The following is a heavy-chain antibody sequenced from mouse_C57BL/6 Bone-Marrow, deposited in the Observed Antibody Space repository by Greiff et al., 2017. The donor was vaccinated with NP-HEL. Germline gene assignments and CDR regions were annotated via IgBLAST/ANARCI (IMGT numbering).Heavy chain of an antibody. J-gene: IGHJ3*01. D-gene: IGHD4-1*02. CDR1: GYSFTGYY. V-gene: IGHV1-42*01. Sequence: VQLQQSGPELVKPGASVKISCKASGYSFTGYYMNWVKQSPEKSLEWIGEINPSTGGTTYNQKFKAKATLTVDKSSSTAYMQLKSLTSEDSAVYYCARPQLGAWFAYWGQGTLVTVSA. CDR3: ARPQLGAWFAY. CDR2: INPSTGGT.